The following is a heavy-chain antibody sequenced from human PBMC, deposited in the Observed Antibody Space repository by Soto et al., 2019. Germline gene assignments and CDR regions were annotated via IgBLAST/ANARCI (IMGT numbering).Heavy chain of an antibody. J-gene: IGHJ5*02. CDR3: ARPYRKDDFWSGYPDWFDP. Sequence: PSETLSLTCTVSGGSISSSSYYWGWIRQPPGKGLEWIGSIYYSGSTYYNPSLKSRVTMSVDTSKNQFSLKLSSVTAADTAVYYCARPYRKDDFWSGYPDWFDPWGQGTLVTVSS. CDR1: GGSISSSSYY. CDR2: IYYSGST. V-gene: IGHV4-39*01. D-gene: IGHD3-3*01.